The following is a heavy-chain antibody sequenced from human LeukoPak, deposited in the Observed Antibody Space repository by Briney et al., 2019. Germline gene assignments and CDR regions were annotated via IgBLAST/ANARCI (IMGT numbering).Heavy chain of an antibody. V-gene: IGHV3-21*01. J-gene: IGHJ4*02. CDR3: ARGRNFDY. CDR2: ISSGSSYI. CDR1: GFTFSSYS. Sequence: GGSLRLSCAASGFTFSSYSMNWVRQAPGKGLEWVSSISSGSSYIYYADSVKGRFTISRDNAKNSLYLQMNSLRAEDTAVYYCARGRNFDYWGQGTLVTVSS. D-gene: IGHD3-10*01.